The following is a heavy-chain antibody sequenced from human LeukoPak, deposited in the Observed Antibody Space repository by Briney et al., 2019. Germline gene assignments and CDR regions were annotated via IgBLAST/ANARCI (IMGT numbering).Heavy chain of an antibody. CDR1: GFTFSSYW. CDR3: AKDSYYDTSGYYYPPDY. J-gene: IGHJ4*02. CDR2: INQDASEK. D-gene: IGHD3-22*01. Sequence: GGSLRLSCASSGFTFSSYWTKWIRQAPGKGLEWVASINQDASEKHLVDSVKGRFTISRDDSKNSLYLQMNSLRTEDTALYYCAKDSYYDTSGYYYPPDYWGQGTLVTVSS. V-gene: IGHV3-7*05.